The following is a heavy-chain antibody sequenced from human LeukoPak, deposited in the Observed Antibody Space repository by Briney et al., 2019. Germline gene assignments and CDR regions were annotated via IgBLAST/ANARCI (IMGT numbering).Heavy chain of an antibody. V-gene: IGHV1-18*01. CDR3: AHTNTMVRGVPGWFDP. Sequence: ASVKVSCKASGYTFTSYGISWVRQAPGQGLEWMGWISAYNGNTNYAQKLQGRVTMTTDTSTSTAYMELRSLRSDDTAMYYCAHTNTMVRGVPGWFDPWGQGTLVTVSS. D-gene: IGHD3-10*01. J-gene: IGHJ5*02. CDR2: ISAYNGNT. CDR1: GYTFTSYG.